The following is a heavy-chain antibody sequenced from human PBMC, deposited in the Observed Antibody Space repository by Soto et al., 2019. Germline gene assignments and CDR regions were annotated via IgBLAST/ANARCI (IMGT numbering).Heavy chain of an antibody. J-gene: IGHJ4*02. CDR3: AKNEGYSSGRYLD. V-gene: IGHV3-23*01. CDR2: ISGSGGST. CDR1: GFTFSSYG. D-gene: IGHD6-19*01. Sequence: EVQQLESGGGLVQPGGSLRLSCAASGFTFSSYGMSWVRQAPGKGLEWVSAISGSGGSTYNADSVKGRFTISRDNSKNTLYLQMNSLRAEDTAVYYCAKNEGYSSGRYLDCGRGTLVTVSS.